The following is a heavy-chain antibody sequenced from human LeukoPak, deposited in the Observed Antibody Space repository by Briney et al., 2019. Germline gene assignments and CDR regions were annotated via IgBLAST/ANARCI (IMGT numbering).Heavy chain of an antibody. CDR3: AKGVGVTGLDY. Sequence: GGSLRLSCAASGFTFSSYAMSWVRQAPGKGLEWVSAISGSGGSTNYADSVKGRFTISRDNSKNTLYLQMNSLRAEDTAVHYCAKGVGVTGLDYWGQGTLVTVSS. V-gene: IGHV3-23*01. CDR2: ISGSGGST. J-gene: IGHJ4*02. CDR1: GFTFSSYA. D-gene: IGHD2-8*02.